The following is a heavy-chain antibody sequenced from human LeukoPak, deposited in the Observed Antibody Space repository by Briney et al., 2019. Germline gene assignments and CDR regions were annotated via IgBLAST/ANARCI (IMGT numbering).Heavy chain of an antibody. D-gene: IGHD3-3*01. CDR3: ARDFPWSGYYTPPALDY. CDR2: IKQDGSEK. Sequence: GGSLRLSCAASGFTFASYAMSWVRQAPGKGLEWVANIKQDGSEKYYVDSVKGRFTISRDNAKNSLYLQMNSLRAEDTAVYYCARDFPWSGYYTPPALDYWGQGTLVTVSS. V-gene: IGHV3-7*01. CDR1: GFTFASYA. J-gene: IGHJ4*02.